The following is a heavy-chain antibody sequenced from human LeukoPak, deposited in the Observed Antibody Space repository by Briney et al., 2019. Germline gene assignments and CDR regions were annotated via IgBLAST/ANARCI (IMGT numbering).Heavy chain of an antibody. CDR3: ARQEFVRFDRAWYPFDY. V-gene: IGHV4-59*08. CDR1: GVSITDYY. Sequence: SETLSLTCTVSGVSITDYYWSWIRQSPGKGLEWIGYIYYNGSTNYNPSLKSRVTMSVDMSKNQFSLRLSSVTAADTALYYCARQEFVRFDRAWYPFDYWGQGTLVTVSS. J-gene: IGHJ4*02. CDR2: IYYNGST. D-gene: IGHD6-13*01.